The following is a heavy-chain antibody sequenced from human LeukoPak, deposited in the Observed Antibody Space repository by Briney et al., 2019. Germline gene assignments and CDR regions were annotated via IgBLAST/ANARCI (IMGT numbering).Heavy chain of an antibody. CDR2: INPSGSIT. CDR1: GYTFSIYY. D-gene: IGHD4/OR15-4a*01. V-gene: IGHV1-46*01. Sequence: ASVKVSFKASGYTFSIYYMHWVRQAPGQGLEWMGLINPSGSITSYAQKFQGRVTMTRDTSTSTVYMELSSLRSEDTAVYYCARERDDYALDYWGQGTLVTVSS. J-gene: IGHJ4*02. CDR3: ARERDDYALDY.